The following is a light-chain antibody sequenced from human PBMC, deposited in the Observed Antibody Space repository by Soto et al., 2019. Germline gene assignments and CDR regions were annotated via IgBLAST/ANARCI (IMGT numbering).Light chain of an antibody. Sequence: DVQITESRGSLSASVGERGTSTYLASQSISRYLNWYQQKPGKAPKLLIYAASSLQSGVPSRFSGTGSATDFTLTTSRLQPEHFATHHCPPSYSPRPWTFGHGTKVDIK. CDR2: AAS. CDR1: QSISRY. CDR3: PPSYSPRPWT. J-gene: IGKJ1*01. V-gene: IGKV1-39*01.